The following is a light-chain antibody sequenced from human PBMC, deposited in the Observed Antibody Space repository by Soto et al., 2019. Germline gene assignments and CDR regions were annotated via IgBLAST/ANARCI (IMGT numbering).Light chain of an antibody. Sequence: QSVLAQPASVSGSPGQSVTISCTGTSSDVGAYNSVSWYQQHPDKAPQLMIYKGTQRPSGVSNRFSGSTSDNAASLTISGLQAGDEADYFCCSSAPESTYVFGTGTKLTVL. J-gene: IGLJ1*01. CDR3: CSSAPESTYV. CDR1: SSDVGAYNS. CDR2: KGT. V-gene: IGLV2-23*01.